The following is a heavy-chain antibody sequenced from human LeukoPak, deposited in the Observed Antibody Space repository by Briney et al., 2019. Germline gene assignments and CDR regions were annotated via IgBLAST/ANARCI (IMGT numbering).Heavy chain of an antibody. CDR2: IYYSGST. J-gene: IGHJ5*02. CDR3: ARGIAAAGNNWFDP. Sequence: SETLSLTCTVSGGSISSLYWTWIRQPPGKGLEWIGCIYYSGSTNYNPSLKSRVTISVDTSKNQFSLKLSSVTAADTAVYYCARGIAAAGNNWFDPWGQGTLVTVSS. CDR1: GGSISSLY. V-gene: IGHV4-59*11. D-gene: IGHD6-13*01.